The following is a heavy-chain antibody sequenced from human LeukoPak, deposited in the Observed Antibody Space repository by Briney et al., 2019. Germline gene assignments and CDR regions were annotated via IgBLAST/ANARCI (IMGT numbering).Heavy chain of an antibody. D-gene: IGHD3-10*02. CDR2: INHSEST. J-gene: IGHJ6*02. CDR1: GGSFSSYY. Sequence: SETLSLTCAVSGGSFSSYYWNWIRQPPGKGLEWIGEINHSESTNYNPSLKSRATLSVDTSKNQFSLKLTSVSAADTAVYYCARGRTYYYVTCVYYPSSYYCMDVWGQGTTVIVSS. V-gene: IGHV4-34*01. CDR3: ARGRTYYYVTCVYYPSSYYCMDV.